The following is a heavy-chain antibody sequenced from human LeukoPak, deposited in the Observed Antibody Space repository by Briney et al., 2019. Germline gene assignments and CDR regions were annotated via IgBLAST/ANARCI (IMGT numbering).Heavy chain of an antibody. Sequence: SETLSLTCTVYSGSITDNFWGWIRQTPGQGLEWIAYIHHTGATRNNPSLNGRVTISVDTSKNQISLKLSTVTVADTALYYCARVYCSGGVCWSTAGFDYWGQGTPVTVSS. V-gene: IGHV4-59*01. J-gene: IGHJ4*02. CDR3: ARVYCSGGVCWSTAGFDY. D-gene: IGHD2-8*02. CDR1: SGSITDNF. CDR2: IHHTGAT.